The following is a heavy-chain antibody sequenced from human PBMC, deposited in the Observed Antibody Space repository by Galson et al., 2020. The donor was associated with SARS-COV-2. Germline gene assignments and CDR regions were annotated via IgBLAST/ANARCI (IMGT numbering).Heavy chain of an antibody. D-gene: IGHD2-8*02. CDR3: ARETGVAAGEDV. V-gene: IGHV3-21*06. CDR1: EFSFSSYG. CDR2: ISPTSTYI. Sequence: AGGSLRLSCAASEFSFSSYGMNWVRQAPGKGLEWVSSISPTSTYIYYADSVKGRFTISRDNAKNSLYLQMNSLGAEDTAVYYCARETGVAAGEDVWGQGTTVTVSS. J-gene: IGHJ6*02.